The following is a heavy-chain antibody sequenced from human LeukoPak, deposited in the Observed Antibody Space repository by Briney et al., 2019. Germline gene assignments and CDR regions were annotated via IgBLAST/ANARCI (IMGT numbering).Heavy chain of an antibody. Sequence: SETLSLTCAVYGGSLSGYYWTWIRQPPGKGLEWIGEINHSGRTNYNLSLKSRVTISVDASKTQFSLKLSSVTAADTAMYYCARQNIGWYFYFDHWGQGTLVTVSS. CDR1: GGSLSGYY. J-gene: IGHJ4*02. CDR3: ARQNIGWYFYFDH. V-gene: IGHV4-34*01. CDR2: INHSGRT. D-gene: IGHD6-19*01.